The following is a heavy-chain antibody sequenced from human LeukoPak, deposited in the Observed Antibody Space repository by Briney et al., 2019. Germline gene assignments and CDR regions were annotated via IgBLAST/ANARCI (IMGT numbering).Heavy chain of an antibody. V-gene: IGHV1-69*05. Sequence: ASVKVSCKAFGGSFSSEAISWVRQAPGQGLEWMGGIIPIFGTTNYAQKFQGRVTITTDESTSTAYMEVSSLRSEDTAVYYCGRKAGDCGGGSCYSIDYWGQGTLVTVSS. D-gene: IGHD2-15*01. CDR1: GGSFSSEA. J-gene: IGHJ4*02. CDR2: IIPIFGTT. CDR3: GRKAGDCGGGSCYSIDY.